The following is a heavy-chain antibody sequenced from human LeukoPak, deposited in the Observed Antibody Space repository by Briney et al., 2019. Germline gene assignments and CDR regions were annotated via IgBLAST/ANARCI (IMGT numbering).Heavy chain of an antibody. Sequence: GGSLRLSCAASGFTFSSYAMSWVRQAPGKGLEWVSAISGSGGSTYYADSVKGRFTISRDNSKNTLYLQMNSLRAEDTAVYYCAKEGYCSGGSCTSPMDDAFDIWGQGTMVTVSS. V-gene: IGHV3-23*01. CDR3: AKEGYCSGGSCTSPMDDAFDI. CDR1: GFTFSSYA. CDR2: ISGSGGST. D-gene: IGHD2-15*01. J-gene: IGHJ3*02.